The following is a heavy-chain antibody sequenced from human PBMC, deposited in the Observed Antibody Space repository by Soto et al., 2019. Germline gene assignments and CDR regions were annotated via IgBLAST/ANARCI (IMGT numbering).Heavy chain of an antibody. V-gene: IGHV1-69*13. CDR3: ARDGGGSEQLEENYYYYYGMDV. J-gene: IGHJ6*02. D-gene: IGHD3-16*01. Sequence: ASVKVSCKASGGTFSSYAISWVRQAPGQGLEWMGGIIPIFGTANYAQKFQGRVTITADESTSTAYMELSSLRSEDTAVYYCARDGGGSEQLEENYYYYYGMDVWGQGTTVTVSS. CDR1: GGTFSSYA. CDR2: IIPIFGTA.